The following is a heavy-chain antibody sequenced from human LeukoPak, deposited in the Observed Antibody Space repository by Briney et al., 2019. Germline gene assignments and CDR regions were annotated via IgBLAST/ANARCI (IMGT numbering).Heavy chain of an antibody. J-gene: IGHJ6*03. V-gene: IGHV3-53*01. CDR2: IYSGGST. CDR3: ARVPQAAGSGSSGARIYYYYYYMDV. D-gene: IGHD3-10*01. CDR1: GFTVSSNY. Sequence: GGSLRLSCAASGFTVSSNYMGWVRQAPGKGLEWVSVIYSGGSTYYADSVKGRFTISRDNPKNTLYLQMNSLRAEDTAVYYCARVPQAAGSGSSGARIYYYYYYMDVWGKGTTVTVSS.